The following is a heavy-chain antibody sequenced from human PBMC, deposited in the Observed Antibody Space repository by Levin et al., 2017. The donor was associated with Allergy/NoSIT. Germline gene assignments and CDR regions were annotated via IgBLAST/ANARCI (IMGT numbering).Heavy chain of an antibody. D-gene: IGHD2-8*01. J-gene: IGHJ4*02. CDR3: ARALGMLFYH. CDR1: GGSISSGGYY. CDR2: IYYSGST. V-gene: IGHV4-31*03. Sequence: NSSETLSLTCTVSGGSISSGGYYWNWIRQHPGKGLEWIGYIYYSGSTYYNPSLKSRVTISVDTSKNQFSLKLNSVTAADTAVYYCARALGMLFYHWGQGTLVTVSS.